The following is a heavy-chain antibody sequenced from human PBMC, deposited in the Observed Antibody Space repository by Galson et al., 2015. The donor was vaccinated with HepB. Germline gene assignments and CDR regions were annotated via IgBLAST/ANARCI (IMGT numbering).Heavy chain of an antibody. D-gene: IGHD2-2*01. Sequence: SVKVSCKASGGTFSSYAISWVRQAPGQGLEWMGGSIPIFGIANYAQKFQGRVTITADESTSTAYMELSSLRSEDTAVYYCAGSNNPIRNIVVVPAATTLFDYWGQGTLVTVSS. CDR3: AGSNNPIRNIVVVPAATTLFDY. J-gene: IGHJ4*02. CDR1: GGTFSSYA. CDR2: SIPIFGIA. V-gene: IGHV1-69*13.